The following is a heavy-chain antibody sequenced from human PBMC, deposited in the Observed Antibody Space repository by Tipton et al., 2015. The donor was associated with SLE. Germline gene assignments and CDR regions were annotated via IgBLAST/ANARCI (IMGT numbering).Heavy chain of an antibody. CDR3: AKAVSSQDIVGWGFDY. J-gene: IGHJ4*02. CDR2: ISGSGESS. D-gene: IGHD2-15*01. CDR1: GFTFRSYA. V-gene: IGHV3-23*01. Sequence: SLRLSCGASGFTFRSYAVRWVRQAPGKGLEWDSGISGSGESSYYADSVKGRFAISRDNSRETLYLQMNSLRAEDTAVYYCAKAVSSQDIVGWGFDYWGQGTLVTVSS.